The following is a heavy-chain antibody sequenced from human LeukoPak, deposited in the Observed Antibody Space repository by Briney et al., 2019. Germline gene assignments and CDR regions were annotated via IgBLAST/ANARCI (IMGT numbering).Heavy chain of an antibody. CDR2: IIPIFGTA. J-gene: IGHJ4*02. D-gene: IGHD2-2*01. CDR3: ARVGAYCSSTSCHFDY. CDR1: GGTFISYA. V-gene: IGHV1-69*13. Sequence: SVKVSCKASGGTFISYAISWVRQAPGQGLEWMGGIIPIFGTANYAQKFQGRVTITADESTSTAYMELSSLRSEDTAVYYCARVGAYCSSTSCHFDYWGQGTLVTVSS.